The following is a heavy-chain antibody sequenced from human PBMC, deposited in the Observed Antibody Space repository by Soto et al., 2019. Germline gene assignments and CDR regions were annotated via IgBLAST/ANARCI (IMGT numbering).Heavy chain of an antibody. CDR3: ARLTTVVTAGYYGMDV. CDR1: GYSFTSYW. D-gene: IGHD4-17*01. V-gene: IGHV5-51*01. J-gene: IGHJ6*02. CDR2: IYPGDSDT. Sequence: GESLKSSCXGSGYSFTSYWIGWVRQMPAKALECMWIIYPGDSDTRYSPSFQGQVTISADKSISTAFLQWSSLKASDTAMYYCARLTTVVTAGYYGMDVWGQGTTVTVSS.